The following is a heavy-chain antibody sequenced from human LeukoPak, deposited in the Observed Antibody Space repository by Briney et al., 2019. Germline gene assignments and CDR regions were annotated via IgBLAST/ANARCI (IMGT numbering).Heavy chain of an antibody. D-gene: IGHD2-2*02. V-gene: IGHV4-39*01. CDR3: ARRKDCSSTSCYNYYYGMDV. J-gene: IGHJ6*02. CDR2: IYYSGST. CDR1: GGSISSSSYY. Sequence: SETLSLTCTVSGGSISSSSYYWGWIRQPPGKGLEWIGSIYYSGSTYYNPSLKSRVTISVDTSKNQFSLKLSSVTAADTAVYYCARRKDCSSTSCYNYYYGMDVWGQGTTVTVSS.